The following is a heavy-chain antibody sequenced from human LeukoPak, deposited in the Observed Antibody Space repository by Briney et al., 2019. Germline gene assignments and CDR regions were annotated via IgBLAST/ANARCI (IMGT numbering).Heavy chain of an antibody. V-gene: IGHV4-39*01. CDR1: GGYISSSSYY. CDR2: IYYRGST. J-gene: IGHJ4*02. Sequence: PSETLALTCTVSGGYISSSSYYWGWIRQSPGKGLEWLGSIYYRGSTYYNPSLKSRVTISVDTSKNQFSLKLNSVTAADTAVYYCARTTRGGSDSWDPYYFDYWGQGTLVTVSS. D-gene: IGHD6-13*01. CDR3: ARTTRGGSDSWDPYYFDY.